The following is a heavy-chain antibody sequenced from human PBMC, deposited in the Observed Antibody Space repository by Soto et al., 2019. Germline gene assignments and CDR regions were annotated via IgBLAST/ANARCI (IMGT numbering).Heavy chain of an antibody. CDR3: ARDTGGSYDY. CDR1: GFTFSDYY. V-gene: IGHV3-72*01. Sequence: EVQLVQSGGGLVQPGGSLRLSCAASGFTFSDYYMDWVRQVPEKGLEWLGRSRNKANSYNTEYPPSVKGRFSISRDDSKDSMYLQMNSLKSEDSAVYYCARDTGGSYDYWGQGALVTVSS. CDR2: SRNKANSYNT. J-gene: IGHJ4*02. D-gene: IGHD3-16*01.